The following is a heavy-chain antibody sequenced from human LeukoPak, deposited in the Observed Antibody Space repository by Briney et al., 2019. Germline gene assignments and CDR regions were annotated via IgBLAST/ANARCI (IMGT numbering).Heavy chain of an antibody. CDR2: IYYSGST. D-gene: IGHD3-16*01. CDR3: ARETSQKGAHYMDV. V-gene: IGHV4-59*01. J-gene: IGHJ6*03. CDR1: GGSISSYY. Sequence: TSETLSLTYTVSGGSISSYYWSWIRQPPGKGLEWIGYIYYSGSTNYNPSLKSRVTISVDTSKNQFSLKLSSVTAADTAVYYCARETSQKGAHYMDVWGKGTTVTISS.